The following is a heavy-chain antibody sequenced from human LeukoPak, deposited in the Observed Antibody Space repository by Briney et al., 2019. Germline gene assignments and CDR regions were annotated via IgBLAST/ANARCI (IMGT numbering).Heavy chain of an antibody. J-gene: IGHJ6*04. Sequence: KCGESLKISCKGSGYSFTSYWISWVRQMPGKGLEWMGRIDPSDSYSNYSPSFQGHVTISADKSISTAYLQWSSLKASDTAMYYCARQQGPTGHYYYNGMDVWGKGTTVTVSS. D-gene: IGHD6-19*01. CDR1: GYSFTSYW. CDR2: IDPSDSYS. V-gene: IGHV5-10-1*01. CDR3: ARQQGPTGHYYYNGMDV.